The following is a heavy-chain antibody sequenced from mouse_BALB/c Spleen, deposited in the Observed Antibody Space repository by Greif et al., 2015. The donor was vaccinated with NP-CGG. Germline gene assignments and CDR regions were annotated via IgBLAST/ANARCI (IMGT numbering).Heavy chain of an antibody. Sequence: EVQLQQSGAELVKPGASVKLSCTASGFNIKDTYMHWVKQRPEQGLEWIGRIDPANGNTKYDPKFQGKATITADTSSNTAYLQLSSLTSEDTAVYYCARDPSITTDAMDYWGQGTSVTVSS. CDR3: ARDPSITTDAMDY. CDR1: GFNIKDTY. D-gene: IGHD1-1*01. V-gene: IGHV14-3*02. J-gene: IGHJ4*01. CDR2: IDPANGNT.